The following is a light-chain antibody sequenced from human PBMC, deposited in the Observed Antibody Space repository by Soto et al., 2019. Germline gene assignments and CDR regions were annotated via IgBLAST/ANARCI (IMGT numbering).Light chain of an antibody. Sequence: QSVLTQPASVSGSPGESITISCTGTSRDFGGYNYVSWYQQHPGKAPKLMIYDVSNRPSGVSNRFSGSKSGNTASLTISGLQAEDEADYYCSSYTSSSTLYVFGNGTKVTVL. CDR2: DVS. V-gene: IGLV2-14*01. CDR3: SSYTSSSTLYV. J-gene: IGLJ1*01. CDR1: SRDFGGYNY.